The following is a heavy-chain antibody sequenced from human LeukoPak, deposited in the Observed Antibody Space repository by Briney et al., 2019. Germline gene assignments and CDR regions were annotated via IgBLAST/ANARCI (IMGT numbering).Heavy chain of an antibody. CDR3: TAERHYSFYY. Sequence: GGSLRLSCAASGFPFINAGMSWVRQAPGKGLEWVGHIKSQIDGGTTDYTAPVKGRFTISRDDSKNTVYLQMNTLKTEDTAVYYCTAERHYSFYYWGQGTLVTVSS. J-gene: IGHJ4*02. D-gene: IGHD2-21*01. CDR2: IKSQIDGGTT. V-gene: IGHV3-15*01. CDR1: GFPFINAG.